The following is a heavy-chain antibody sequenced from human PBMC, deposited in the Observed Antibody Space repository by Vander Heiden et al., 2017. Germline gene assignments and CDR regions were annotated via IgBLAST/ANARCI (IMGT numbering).Heavy chain of an antibody. V-gene: IGHV1-69*06. Sequence: QVQLVQSGAEVKKPGSSVKVPCKASGGTFSSYAISWVRQAPGQGLEWMGGIIPIFGTANYAQKFQGRVTITADKSTSTAYMELSSLRSEDTAVYYCARGGITMVRGVIRPNPFDYWGQGTLVTVSS. CDR3: ARGGITMVRGVIRPNPFDY. J-gene: IGHJ4*02. CDR2: IIPIFGTA. CDR1: GGTFSSYA. D-gene: IGHD3-10*01.